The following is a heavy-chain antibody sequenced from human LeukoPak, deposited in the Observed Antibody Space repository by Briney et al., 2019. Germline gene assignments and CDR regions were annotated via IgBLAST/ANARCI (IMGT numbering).Heavy chain of an antibody. CDR3: ARFPPSIAVAHSSC. Sequence: GGSLRLSCAVSGFTFSKCGMHWVRQAPGKGLEWVAFIRNDGRNKYYADSVKGRFTISRDNSENTLYLQMNSLRAEDTAVYYCARFPPSIAVAHSSCWGQGTLVTVSS. CDR1: GFTFSKCG. CDR2: IRNDGRNK. J-gene: IGHJ4*02. D-gene: IGHD6-19*01. V-gene: IGHV3-30*02.